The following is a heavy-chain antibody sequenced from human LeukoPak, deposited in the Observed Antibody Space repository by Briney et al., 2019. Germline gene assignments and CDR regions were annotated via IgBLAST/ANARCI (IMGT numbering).Heavy chain of an antibody. Sequence: PGGSLRLSCAASAFTFSSYAMSWVRQAPGKGLEWVSVISGGGDYTYYADSVKGRFTISRDNSKNTLSLQMNSLRAEDTAIYYCAKTGSVGMIANSLDCWGQGTLVTVSS. CDR1: AFTFSSYA. CDR3: AKTGSVGMIANSLDC. J-gene: IGHJ4*02. D-gene: IGHD3-22*01. CDR2: ISGGGDYT. V-gene: IGHV3-23*01.